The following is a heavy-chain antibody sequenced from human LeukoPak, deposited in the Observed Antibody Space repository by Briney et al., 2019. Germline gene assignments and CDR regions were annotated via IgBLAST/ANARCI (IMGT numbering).Heavy chain of an antibody. J-gene: IGHJ4*02. Sequence: GGSLRLSCAASGFTFSSYAMSWVRQAPGKGLEWVSAISGSGGSTYYADSVKGRFTISRDNSKNTLYLQMNSLRAEDTAVYYCAKIKGGYSYGGYFDYWGQGTLVTVSS. CDR1: GFTFSSYA. CDR3: AKIKGGYSYGGYFDY. CDR2: ISGSGGST. D-gene: IGHD5-18*01. V-gene: IGHV3-23*01.